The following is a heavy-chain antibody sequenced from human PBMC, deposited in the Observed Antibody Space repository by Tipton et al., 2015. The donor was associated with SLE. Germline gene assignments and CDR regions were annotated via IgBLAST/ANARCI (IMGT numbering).Heavy chain of an antibody. Sequence: GSLRLSCAASGFTFSSYSMNWVRQAPGKGLEWVSSISSSSSYIYYADSVKGRFTISRDNAKNSLYLQMNSLRAEDTAVYYCARLNDATAIASFDYWGQGNLVTVSS. CDR1: GFTFSSYS. CDR3: ARLNDATAIASFDY. CDR2: ISSSSSYI. V-gene: IGHV3-21*03. J-gene: IGHJ4*02. D-gene: IGHD2-21*02.